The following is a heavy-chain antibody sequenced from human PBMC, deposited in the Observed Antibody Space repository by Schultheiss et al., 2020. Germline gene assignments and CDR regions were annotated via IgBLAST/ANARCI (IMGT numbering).Heavy chain of an antibody. J-gene: IGHJ2*01. V-gene: IGHV3-30*01. CDR3: AKELGQQLVQGYFDL. Sequence: GGSLRLSCAASGFTFSSYAMHWVRQAPGKGLEWVAVISYDGSNKYYADSVKGRFTISRDNSKNTLYLQMNSLRAEDTALYYCAKELGQQLVQGYFDLWGRGTLVTVSS. CDR1: GFTFSSYA. CDR2: ISYDGSNK. D-gene: IGHD6-13*01.